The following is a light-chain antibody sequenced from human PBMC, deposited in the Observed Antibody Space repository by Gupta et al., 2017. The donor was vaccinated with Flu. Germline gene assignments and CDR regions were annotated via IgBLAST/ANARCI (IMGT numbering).Light chain of an antibody. CDR3: QQYHSIPWT. V-gene: IGKV4-1*01. CDR2: WAS. Sequence: NCKSSQSVLYSSNNKNYLAWYQQKPGQPPKLLIYWASTRESGVPDRFSASASGTDFTLTISSLQAEDVAVYYCQQYHSIPWTFGRGTKVEIK. J-gene: IGKJ1*01. CDR1: QSVLYSSNNKNY.